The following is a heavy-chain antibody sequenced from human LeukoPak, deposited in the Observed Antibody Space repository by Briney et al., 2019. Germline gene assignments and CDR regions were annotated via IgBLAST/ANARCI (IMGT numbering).Heavy chain of an antibody. Sequence: SETLSLTCTVSGGSISSSSYYWGWIRQPPGKGLEWIGNIYYSGSTYYNPSLESRVTISVDTSKNQFSLKQSSVTAADTAVYYCARGPYSYDSSGAFDIWGQGTMVTVSS. CDR2: IYYSGST. J-gene: IGHJ3*02. D-gene: IGHD3-22*01. CDR1: GGSISSSSYY. V-gene: IGHV4-39*07. CDR3: ARGPYSYDSSGAFDI.